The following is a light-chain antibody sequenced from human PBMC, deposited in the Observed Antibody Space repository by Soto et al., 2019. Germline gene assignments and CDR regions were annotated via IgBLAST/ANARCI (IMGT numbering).Light chain of an antibody. Sequence: EIVLTQSPAILSLSPGERATLSCRASQSIGNFLAWYQQKPGQPPRLLIFDASNRAAGVPARFSGSGSGTDFTLTIRSLEPEDFATYYCQQFNNYPLTFGGGTKVDIK. V-gene: IGKV3-11*01. CDR2: DAS. J-gene: IGKJ4*01. CDR3: QQFNNYPLT. CDR1: QSIGNF.